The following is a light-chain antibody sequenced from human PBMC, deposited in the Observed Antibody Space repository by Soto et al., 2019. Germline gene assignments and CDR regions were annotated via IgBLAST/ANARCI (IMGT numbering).Light chain of an antibody. CDR1: ESISSW. V-gene: IGKV1-5*03. CDR3: QQYSTKWS. Sequence: DIQMTQSPSTLSASVGDRVTITCRDSESISSWLAWFQQKPGKAPKLLIYKASILESGVSSRCSDSESGTEFNLTISSLQHDDFATYFCQQYSTKWSFGQGTKVEIK. CDR2: KAS. J-gene: IGKJ1*01.